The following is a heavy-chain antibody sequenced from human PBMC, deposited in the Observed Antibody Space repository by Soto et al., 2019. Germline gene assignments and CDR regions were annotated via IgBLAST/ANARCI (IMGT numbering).Heavy chain of an antibody. V-gene: IGHV4-39*01. CDR1: VGSISSRSYY. CDR3: ARQRTSVVKQAYF. Sequence: PSETLSLTCTFTVGSISSRSYYCGWIRQPPGKGLEWIGSSYYIGSTYNNPSRRRRVSMSIDTSKDQFSLKLKSVTAADTSLYFCARQRTSVVKQAYF. J-gene: IGHJ4*01. D-gene: IGHD2-15*01. CDR2: SYYIGST.